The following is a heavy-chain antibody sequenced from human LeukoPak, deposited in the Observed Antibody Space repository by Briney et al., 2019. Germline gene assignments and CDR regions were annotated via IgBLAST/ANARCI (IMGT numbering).Heavy chain of an antibody. V-gene: IGHV3-23*01. CDR1: GFTFSSYA. J-gene: IGHJ4*02. CDR2: ISGSGGST. Sequence: GGSLRLSCAASGFTFSSYAMSRVRQAPGKGLEWVSAISGSGGSTYYADSVKGRFTISRDNSKNTLYLQMNSLRAEDTAVYYCAKGVLPCSGGSCYSSFDYWGQGTLVTVSS. D-gene: IGHD2-15*01. CDR3: AKGVLPCSGGSCYSSFDY.